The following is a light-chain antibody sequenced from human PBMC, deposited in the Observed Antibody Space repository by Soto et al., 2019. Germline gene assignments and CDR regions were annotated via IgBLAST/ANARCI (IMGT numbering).Light chain of an antibody. CDR2: DAS. CDR3: QQYGSSPGT. Sequence: EIVMTQSPAKLSVSPGERVTLSCRASQSVNSNLAWFQQKPGQAPRLLIYDASSRATGIPDRFSGSGSGTDFTLTISRLEPEDFAVYYCQQYGSSPGTFGQGTKV. CDR1: QSVNSN. V-gene: IGKV3-20*01. J-gene: IGKJ1*01.